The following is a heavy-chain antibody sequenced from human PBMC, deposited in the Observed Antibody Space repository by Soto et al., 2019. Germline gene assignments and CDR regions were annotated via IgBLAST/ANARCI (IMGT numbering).Heavy chain of an antibody. CDR2: IIPIFGTA. J-gene: IGHJ4*02. CDR1: GGSFSSYA. Sequence: SVKGSCKASGGSFSSYAISWVRQATGQGLEWMGGIIPIFGTANYAQKFQGRVTITADESTSTAYMELSSLRSEDTAVYYCAIEIRYCSSTSCDTPYWGQGTLVPGFS. CDR3: AIEIRYCSSTSCDTPY. D-gene: IGHD2-2*02. V-gene: IGHV1-69*01.